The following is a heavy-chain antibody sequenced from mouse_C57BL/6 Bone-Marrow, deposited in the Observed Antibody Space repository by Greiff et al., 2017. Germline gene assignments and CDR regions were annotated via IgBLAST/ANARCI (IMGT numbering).Heavy chain of an antibody. V-gene: IGHV1-64*01. J-gene: IGHJ4*01. CDR1: GYTFTSYW. D-gene: IGHD2-3*01. CDR3: AREGDYDGYYDRIWYAMDY. CDR2: IHPNSGST. Sequence: QVQLQQPGAELVKPGASVKLSCKASGYTFTSYWMHWVKQRPGQGLEWIGMIHPNSGSTNYNEKFKSKATLTVDKSSSTAYMQLSSLTSEDSAVYYCAREGDYDGYYDRIWYAMDYWGQGTSVTVSS.